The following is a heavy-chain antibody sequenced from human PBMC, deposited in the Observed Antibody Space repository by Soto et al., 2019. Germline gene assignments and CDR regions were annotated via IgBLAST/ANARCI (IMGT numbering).Heavy chain of an antibody. CDR1: GFTFSSYA. CDR2: ISGSGGST. J-gene: IGHJ5*02. Sequence: GGSLRLSCAASGFTFSSYAMSWVRQAPGKGLEWVSAISGSGGSTYYADSVKGRFTISRDNSKNTLYLQMNSLRAEDTAVYYCAKDREQWLVPQAHWFDPWGQGTLVTVSS. CDR3: AKDREQWLVPQAHWFDP. V-gene: IGHV3-23*01. D-gene: IGHD6-19*01.